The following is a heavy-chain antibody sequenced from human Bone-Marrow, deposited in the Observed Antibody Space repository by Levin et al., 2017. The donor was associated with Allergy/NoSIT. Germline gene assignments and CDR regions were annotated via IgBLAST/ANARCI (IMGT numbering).Heavy chain of an antibody. V-gene: IGHV3-30*03. CDR2: ISYDGSYK. D-gene: IGHD6-19*01. CDR3: ARERLSYFVAGAGTPGA. J-gene: IGHJ5*02. CDR1: DFNFNDYA. Sequence: GESLKISCSASDFNFNDYAFHWVRQAPGKGLQWMTSISYDGSYKYYADSVKDLFTISRDDSKNTLYLQMNSLRADDTAVYYCARERLSYFVAGAGTPGAWGQGTLVTVSS.